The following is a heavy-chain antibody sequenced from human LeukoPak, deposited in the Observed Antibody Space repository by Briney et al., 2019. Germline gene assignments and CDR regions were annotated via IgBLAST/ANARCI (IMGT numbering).Heavy chain of an antibody. J-gene: IGHJ4*02. D-gene: IGHD3-22*01. V-gene: IGHV3-11*01. CDR2: ISSSGSTI. Sequence: GGSLRLSCAASGFTFSDYYMSWIRQAPGKGLEWVSYISSSGSTIYYADSVKGRFTISRDNAKNSLYLQMNSLRAEDTAVYYCARDSGPDYYDSSGYYGIWSQGTLVTVSS. CDR1: GFTFSDYY. CDR3: ARDSGPDYYDSSGYYGI.